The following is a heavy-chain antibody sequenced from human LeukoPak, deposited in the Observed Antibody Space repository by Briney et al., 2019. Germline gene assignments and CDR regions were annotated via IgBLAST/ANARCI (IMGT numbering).Heavy chain of an antibody. D-gene: IGHD3-22*01. V-gene: IGHV4-38-2*02. CDR3: AEGVYDSSGYYYYFDY. Sequence: SETLSLTCTVSGHSISRGYYWGWIRPPPGKGLQWIGSIYHSGSAYYNASLRSRLTLSVDTSKNQFSLKLSSVTAADTAVYYCAEGVYDSSGYYYYFDYWGQGTLVTVSS. J-gene: IGHJ4*02. CDR2: IYHSGSA. CDR1: GHSISRGYY.